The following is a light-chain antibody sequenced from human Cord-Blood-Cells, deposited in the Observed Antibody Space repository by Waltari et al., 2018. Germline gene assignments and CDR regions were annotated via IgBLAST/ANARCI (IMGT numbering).Light chain of an antibody. CDR2: SNN. V-gene: IGLV1-44*01. CDR3: AAWDDSLNGPV. J-gene: IGLJ3*02. Sequence: QSVLTQPPSASVTPGQRVTISCSGSSSNIASNTVNCYQQLPGTAPKLLIYSNNQRPSGVPDRFSGSKSGTSASLAISGLQSEDEADYYCAAWDDSLNGPVFGGGTKLTVL. CDR1: SSNIASNT.